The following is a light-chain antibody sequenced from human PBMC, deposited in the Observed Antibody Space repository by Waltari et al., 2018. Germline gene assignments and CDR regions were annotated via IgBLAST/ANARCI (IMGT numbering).Light chain of an antibody. CDR1: QSISKY. V-gene: IGKV3-20*01. CDR2: HAS. CDR3: QHYESLPVT. J-gene: IGKJ1*01. Sequence: SCVASQSISKYLAWYQQKPGQAPRLLIYHASSRAAGIPDRFSGSGSGTDFSLSISRLEPEDFAVYYCQHYESLPVTFGQGTKVEIK.